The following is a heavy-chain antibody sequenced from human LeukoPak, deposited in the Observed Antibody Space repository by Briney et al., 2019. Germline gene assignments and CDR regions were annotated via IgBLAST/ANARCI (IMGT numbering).Heavy chain of an antibody. Sequence: SQTLSLTCAISGDSVSSNSAAWNWIRQSPSRGLEWLGRTCYRSKWYNDYAVSVKSRITINPDTSKNQFSLQLNSVTPEDTAVYYCARDRLYYDILTGFYYYYGMDVWGQGPRSPSP. CDR2: TCYRSKWYN. D-gene: IGHD3-9*01. CDR1: GDSVSSNSAA. V-gene: IGHV6-1*01. J-gene: IGHJ6*02. CDR3: ARDRLYYDILTGFYYYYGMDV.